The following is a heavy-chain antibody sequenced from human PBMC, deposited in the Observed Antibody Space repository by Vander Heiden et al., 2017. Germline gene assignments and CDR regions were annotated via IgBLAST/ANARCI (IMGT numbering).Heavy chain of an antibody. CDR3: AKVEFLQWLGGDY. CDR2: ISGSGGST. CDR1: GFTFSSYA. D-gene: IGHD6-19*01. Sequence: EVQLLESGGGLVQPGGSLRLSCAASGFTFSSYAMSWVRQAPGKGLEGVSAISGSGGSTYYADSVKGRFTSSRDNSKNTLYLQMNSLRAEDTAVYYCAKVEFLQWLGGDYWGQGTLVTVSS. J-gene: IGHJ4*02. V-gene: IGHV3-23*01.